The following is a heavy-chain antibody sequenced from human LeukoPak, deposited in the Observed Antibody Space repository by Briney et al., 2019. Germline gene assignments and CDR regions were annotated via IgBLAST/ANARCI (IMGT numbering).Heavy chain of an antibody. CDR1: GDSISRSGYD. V-gene: IGHV4-39*01. CDR2: IYYTGST. Sequence: SETLSLTCTVSGDSISRSGYDWGWIRQPPGKGLEWIGNIYYTGSTYYNSSLKSRITISVDTSKNQFSLTLSSVTAADTAVYYCARVPSSFEISGFSFDVWGRGTLVTVSS. D-gene: IGHD3-22*01. J-gene: IGHJ2*01. CDR3: ARVPSSFEISGFSFDV.